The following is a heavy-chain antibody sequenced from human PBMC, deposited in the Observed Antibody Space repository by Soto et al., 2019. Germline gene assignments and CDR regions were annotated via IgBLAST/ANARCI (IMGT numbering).Heavy chain of an antibody. J-gene: IGHJ5*02. Sequence: QITLKESGPTLVKPTQTLTLTCTFSGFSLSTSGVGVGWIRQPPGKALEWLALIYWNDDKRYSPSLKSRLTITKDTSKNQVVLTMTNMDPVDTATYYCAHRRDTMVRGVISWFDPWGQGTLVTVSS. V-gene: IGHV2-5*01. CDR2: IYWNDDK. CDR1: GFSLSTSGVG. CDR3: AHRRDTMVRGVISWFDP. D-gene: IGHD3-10*01.